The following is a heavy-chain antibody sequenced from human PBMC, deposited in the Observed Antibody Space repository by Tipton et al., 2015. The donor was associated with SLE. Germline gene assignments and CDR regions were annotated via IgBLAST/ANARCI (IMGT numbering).Heavy chain of an antibody. D-gene: IGHD4-11*01. CDR2: IYSSGST. J-gene: IGHJ4*02. CDR3: ARADYNLWY. V-gene: IGHV4-61*02. CDR1: GASISSYSYY. Sequence: TLSLTCTVSGASISSYSYYWSWIRQPAGKGLEWIGRIYSSGSTTYNPSLKSRVTISIDTSKNQLSQKLNSVTAADTAVYYCARADYNLWYWGQGPLVTVSS.